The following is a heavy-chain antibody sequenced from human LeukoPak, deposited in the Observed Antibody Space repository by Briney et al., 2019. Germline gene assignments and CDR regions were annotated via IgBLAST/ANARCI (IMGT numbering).Heavy chain of an antibody. CDR3: ARHPDSSGYLDY. CDR1: GYSFTSYW. V-gene: IGHV5-51*01. J-gene: IGHJ4*02. CDR2: IYPGDSDT. D-gene: IGHD3-22*01. Sequence: GASLQISCQGSGYSFTSYWIGWVRQLPGKGLEWMGIIYPGDSDTRYSPSFQGQVTISADKSISTAYLQWSSRKASDTAMYYCARHPDSSGYLDYWGQGTLVTVSS.